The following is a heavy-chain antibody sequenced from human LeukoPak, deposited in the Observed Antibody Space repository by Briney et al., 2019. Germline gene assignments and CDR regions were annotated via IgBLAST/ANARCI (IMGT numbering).Heavy chain of an antibody. CDR3: ASSYDILTGSDY. CDR1: GYTFTGYY. J-gene: IGHJ4*02. CDR2: INPNSGGT. V-gene: IGHV1-2*06. Sequence: ASVKVSCKASGYTFTGYYMHWVRQAPGQGLEWMGRINPNSGGTNYAQKFQGRVTMTRDTSISTAYMELSRLRSEDTAVYYCASSYDILTGSDYWGQGTLVTVSS. D-gene: IGHD3-9*01.